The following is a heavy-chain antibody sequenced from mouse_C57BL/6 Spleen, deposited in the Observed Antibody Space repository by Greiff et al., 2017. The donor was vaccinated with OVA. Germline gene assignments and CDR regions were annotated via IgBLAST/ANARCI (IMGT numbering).Heavy chain of an antibody. CDR2: INPSNGGT. Sequence: QVQLKQPGTELVKPGASVKLSCKASGYTFTSYWMHWVKQRPGQGLEWIGNINPSNGGTNYNEKFKSKATLTVDKSSSTAYMQLSSLTSEDSAVYYCARGHYGSSPYWYFDVWGTGTTVTVSS. D-gene: IGHD1-1*01. J-gene: IGHJ1*03. V-gene: IGHV1-53*01. CDR1: GYTFTSYW. CDR3: ARGHYGSSPYWYFDV.